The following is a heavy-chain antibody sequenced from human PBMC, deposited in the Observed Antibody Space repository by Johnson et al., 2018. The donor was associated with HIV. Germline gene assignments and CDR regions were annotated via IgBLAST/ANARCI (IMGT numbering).Heavy chain of an antibody. D-gene: IGHD1-7*01. CDR2: IYSGGST. V-gene: IGHV3-66*01. Sequence: VQLVESGGRVVRPGESLRLSCAASGFTVSSNYMSWVRQAPGKGLEWVSVIYSGGSTYYADSVKGRFTISRDNSKNTLYLQMNSLRAEDTAVYYCARDRAWNYEGAFDIWGQGTMVTVSS. CDR3: ARDRAWNYEGAFDI. CDR1: GFTVSSNY. J-gene: IGHJ3*02.